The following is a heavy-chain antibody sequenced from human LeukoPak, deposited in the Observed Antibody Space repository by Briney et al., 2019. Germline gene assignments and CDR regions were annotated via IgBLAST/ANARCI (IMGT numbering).Heavy chain of an antibody. D-gene: IGHD5-24*01. Sequence: GGSLRLSCAASEFTLTSYSMNWVRQATGKGLELVSSISSSSSYIYYADSVKGRFTISRDNAKNSLYLQMNSLRAEDTAVYYCARDRDGSELDYWGQGTLVTVSS. CDR2: ISSSSSYI. CDR1: EFTLTSYS. CDR3: ARDRDGSELDY. J-gene: IGHJ4*02. V-gene: IGHV3-21*01.